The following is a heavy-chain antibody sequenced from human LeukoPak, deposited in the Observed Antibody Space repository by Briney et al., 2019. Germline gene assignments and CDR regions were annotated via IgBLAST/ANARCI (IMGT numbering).Heavy chain of an antibody. D-gene: IGHD3-22*01. Sequence: PGGSLRLSCAASGFTVSSNYMSWVRQAPGKGLEWVSVIYSGGSTYYADSVKGRFTISRDNAKNSLYLQMNSLRDEDTAVYYCAGTIGSSGYYYDYYYYGMDVWGQGTTVTVSS. V-gene: IGHV3-66*01. J-gene: IGHJ6*02. CDR2: IYSGGST. CDR1: GFTVSSNY. CDR3: AGTIGSSGYYYDYYYYGMDV.